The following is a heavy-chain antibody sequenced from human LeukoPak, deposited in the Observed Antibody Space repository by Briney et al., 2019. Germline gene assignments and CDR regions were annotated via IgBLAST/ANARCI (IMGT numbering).Heavy chain of an antibody. J-gene: IGHJ3*02. CDR2: VSVSGDRI. D-gene: IGHD4-17*01. V-gene: IGHV3-23*01. CDR3: AKARYGDNISDGFDT. CDR1: GFTFSSYA. Sequence: GGSLRLSCAASGFTFSSYAMSWVRQAPGKGREWVSRVSVSGDRIFYVDSVKGRFTISRDNSKNTLFLHMSSLRAEDTAVYYCAKARYGDNISDGFDTWGQGTMVTVSS.